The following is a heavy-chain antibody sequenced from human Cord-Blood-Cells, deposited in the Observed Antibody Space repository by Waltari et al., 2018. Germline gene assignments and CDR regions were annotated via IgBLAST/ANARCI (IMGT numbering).Heavy chain of an antibody. CDR3: ASKWNYYFDY. J-gene: IGHJ4*02. CDR1: GGSISSSSYY. CDR2: IYYSGST. D-gene: IGHD1-7*01. V-gene: IGHV4-39*01. Sequence: QLQLQESGPGLVKPSETLSLTCTVSGGSISSSSYYWGWIRQPPGKGLEWIGSIYYSGSTYSPPALKSRVTISVDTSKNQFSLKLSSVTAADTAVYYCASKWNYYFDYWGQGTLVTVSS.